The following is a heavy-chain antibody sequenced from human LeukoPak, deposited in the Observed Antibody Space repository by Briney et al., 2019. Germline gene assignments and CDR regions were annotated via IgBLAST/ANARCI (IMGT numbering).Heavy chain of an antibody. Sequence: PGRSLRLSCAAPGIPFSSFGMHWLRQAPGKGLEWVAFIWYDGSNKYYADSVKGRFTISRDNSKNTLYLQMNSLTAEDTAVYCCAKTYYYDGYSYYYLDYWGQGTLVTVSS. V-gene: IGHV3-33*06. D-gene: IGHD3-22*01. CDR3: AKTYYYDGYSYYYLDY. CDR1: GIPFSSFG. CDR2: IWYDGSNK. J-gene: IGHJ4*02.